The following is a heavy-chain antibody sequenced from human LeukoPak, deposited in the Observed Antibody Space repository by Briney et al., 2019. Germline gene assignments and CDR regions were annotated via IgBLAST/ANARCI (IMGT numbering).Heavy chain of an antibody. CDR3: AKVDAAGTYYFDY. CDR2: ISGSGGST. V-gene: IGHV3-23*01. Sequence: PGGSLRLSCAASGFTFSSYAMSWVRQAPGKGLEWVSAISGSGGSTYYADSVKGRFTISRDNSKNTPYLQMNSLRAENTAVYYCAKVDAAGTYYFDYWGQGTLVTVSS. CDR1: GFTFSSYA. J-gene: IGHJ4*02. D-gene: IGHD6-13*01.